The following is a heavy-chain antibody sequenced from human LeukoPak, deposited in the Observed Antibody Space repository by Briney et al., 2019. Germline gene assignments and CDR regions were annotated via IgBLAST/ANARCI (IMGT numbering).Heavy chain of an antibody. Sequence: SETLSLTCTVSGGSISSYYWSWLRQPPGKGLEWIGYIYTSGSTNYNPSLKSRVTMSVDTSKNQFSLKLSSVTAADTAVYYCAGEYYYDSSGYYSGWYFDLWGRGTLVTVSS. CDR2: IYTSGST. CDR3: AGEYYYDSSGYYSGWYFDL. D-gene: IGHD3-22*01. V-gene: IGHV4-4*08. J-gene: IGHJ2*01. CDR1: GGSISSYY.